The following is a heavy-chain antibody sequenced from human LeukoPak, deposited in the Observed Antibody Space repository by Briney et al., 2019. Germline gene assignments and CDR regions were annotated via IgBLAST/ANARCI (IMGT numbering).Heavy chain of an antibody. D-gene: IGHD3-10*01. J-gene: IGHJ6*03. CDR2: IYYSGST. Sequence: SETLSLTCTISGGSISSSSYCWGWIRQPPGKGLEWIGSIYYSGSTYYNPSLKSRVTISVDTSKNQFSLKLSSVTAADTAVYYCARHADGSGTIGDYMDVWGKGTTVTVSS. CDR3: ARHADGSGTIGDYMDV. V-gene: IGHV4-39*01. CDR1: GGSISSSSYC.